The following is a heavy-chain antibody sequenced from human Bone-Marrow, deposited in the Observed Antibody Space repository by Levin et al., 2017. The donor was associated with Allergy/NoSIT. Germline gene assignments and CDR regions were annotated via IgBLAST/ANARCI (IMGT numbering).Heavy chain of an antibody. J-gene: IGHJ6*02. V-gene: IGHV1-69*13. CDR1: GGTFDKFA. CDR2: IIPIFGIA. CDR3: ATRRSAVVDVTPTTYTALDV. D-gene: IGHD3-22*01. Sequence: AASVKVSCKASGGTFDKFAFNWMRQAPGQGLEWMGGIIPIFGIAKYAQRLQGRLTISADESSTTVYIELSSLRSEDTAVYYCATRRSAVVDVTPTTYTALDVWGQGTTITVYS.